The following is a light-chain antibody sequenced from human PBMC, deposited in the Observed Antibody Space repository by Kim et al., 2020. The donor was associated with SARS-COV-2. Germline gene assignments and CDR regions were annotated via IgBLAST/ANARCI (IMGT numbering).Light chain of an antibody. CDR1: QEIGRD. J-gene: IGKJ4*01. Sequence: ASVGDGVTISGRASQEIGRDLSWYQQRPGNPPNLLVYGASTLQSGVPSRFSGRGSGTDFTLTISSLQPEDFATYYCLQDYNYPLTFGGGTKVDIK. CDR3: LQDYNYPLT. V-gene: IGKV1-6*01. CDR2: GAS.